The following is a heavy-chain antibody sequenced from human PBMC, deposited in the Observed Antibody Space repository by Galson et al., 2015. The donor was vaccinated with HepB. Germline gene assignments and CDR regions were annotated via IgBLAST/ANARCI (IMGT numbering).Heavy chain of an antibody. Sequence: SLRLSCAVSGFTVSKRYVSWVRQAPGKGLEWLSVIYSGGHAFYAYPVQGRFTISRDTSKNTVYLQMRSLRAEDTAVYYCASPFCIGGNCYPLWYWGQGTLVTVSS. CDR3: ASPFCIGGNCYPLWY. CDR2: IYSGGHA. CDR1: GFTVSKRY. V-gene: IGHV3-53*01. J-gene: IGHJ4*02. D-gene: IGHD2-15*01.